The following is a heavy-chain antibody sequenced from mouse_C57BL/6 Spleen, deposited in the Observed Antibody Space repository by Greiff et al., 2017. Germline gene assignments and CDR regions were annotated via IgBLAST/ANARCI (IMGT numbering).Heavy chain of an antibody. V-gene: IGHV1-7*01. D-gene: IGHD1-1*01. J-gene: IGHJ3*01. CDR1: GYTFTSYW. CDR3: AREGTVLRGNPSWFAY. CDR2: INPSSGYT. Sequence: QVQLQQSGAELAKPGASVKLSCKASGYTFTSYWMHWVKQRPGQGLEWIGYINPSSGYTKYNQKFKDKATLTADKSSSTAYMQLSSLTYEDSAVYYGAREGTVLRGNPSWFAYWGQGTLVTVSA.